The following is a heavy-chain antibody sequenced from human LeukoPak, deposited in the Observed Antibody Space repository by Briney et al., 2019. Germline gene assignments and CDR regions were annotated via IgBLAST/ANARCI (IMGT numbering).Heavy chain of an antibody. V-gene: IGHV1-24*01. CDR1: GYTLTELS. D-gene: IGHD2-2*01. Sequence: ASVKVSCKVSGYTLTELSMHWVRQAPGKGLEWMGGFDPEDGETIYAQKFQGRVTMTEDTSTDTAYMELSSLRSEDTAVYYCATGPITTGCGSTSCVQPPVEYYYMDVWGKGTTVTVSS. CDR3: ATGPITTGCGSTSCVQPPVEYYYMDV. CDR2: FDPEDGET. J-gene: IGHJ6*03.